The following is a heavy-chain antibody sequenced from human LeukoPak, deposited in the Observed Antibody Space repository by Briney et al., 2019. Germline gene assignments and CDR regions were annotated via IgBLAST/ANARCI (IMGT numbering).Heavy chain of an antibody. CDR2: IYYSGST. V-gene: IGHV4-59*01. CDR1: GGSISSYY. J-gene: IGHJ6*03. CDR3: ARDRKVRGHYYMDV. D-gene: IGHD3-22*01. Sequence: PSETLSLTCTVSGGSISSYYWIWIRQPPGKGLEWIGYIYYSGSTNYNPSLKSRVTISVDTSKNQFSLKLSSVTAADTAVYYCARDRKVRGHYYMDVWGKGTTVTISS.